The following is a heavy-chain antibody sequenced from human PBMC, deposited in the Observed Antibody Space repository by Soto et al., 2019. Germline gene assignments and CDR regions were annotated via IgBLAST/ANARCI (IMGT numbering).Heavy chain of an antibody. V-gene: IGHV3-64*01. D-gene: IGHD1-26*01. CDR3: ARDAGSYPDYFDY. CDR2: ISSNGGST. CDR1: GFTFSSYA. Sequence: GGSLRLSCAASGFTFSSYAMHWVRQAPGKGLEYVSAISSNGGSTYYANSVKGRFTISRDNSKNTLYLQMGSLRAEDMAVYYCARDAGSYPDYFDYWGQGTLVTVSS. J-gene: IGHJ4*02.